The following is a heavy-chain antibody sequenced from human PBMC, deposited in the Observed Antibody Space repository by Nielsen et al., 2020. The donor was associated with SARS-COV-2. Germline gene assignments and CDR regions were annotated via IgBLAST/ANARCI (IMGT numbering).Heavy chain of an antibody. V-gene: IGHV3-13*01. CDR3: AREGGYGAFDI. J-gene: IGHJ3*02. Sequence: GESLKISCAASGFTFSSYDMHWVRQATGKGLEWVSAIGTAGDTYYPGPVKGRFTISRENAKNSLYLQMNSLRAGDTAVYYCAREGGYGAFDIWGQGTMVTVSS. CDR2: IGTAGDT. D-gene: IGHD5-12*01. CDR1: GFTFSSYD.